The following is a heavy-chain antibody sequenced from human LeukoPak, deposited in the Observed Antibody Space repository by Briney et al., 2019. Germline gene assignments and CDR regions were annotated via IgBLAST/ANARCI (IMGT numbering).Heavy chain of an antibody. CDR1: GFTLSNHW. CDR2: VNRDGSET. J-gene: IGHJ4*02. Sequence: GGSLRLSCAASGFTLSNHWMTWVRQVPGRGPEWVANVNRDGSETYYLDSVKGRFTISRDNSKNTLYLQMNSLRAEDTAVYYCAKETSSGWYKIDYWGQGTLVTVSS. CDR3: AKETSSGWYKIDY. V-gene: IGHV3-7*03. D-gene: IGHD6-19*01.